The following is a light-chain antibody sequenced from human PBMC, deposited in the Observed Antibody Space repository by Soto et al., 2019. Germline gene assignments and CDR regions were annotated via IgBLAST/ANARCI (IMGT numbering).Light chain of an antibody. CDR3: LRHDRYPHT. CDR2: ATT. V-gene: IGKV1-17*03. CDR1: QGISNF. J-gene: IGKJ2*01. Sequence: DIQMTQSPSAMSASVGDKVTITCRASQGISNFVAWFQQRPGKAPKRLIYATTTLEGGVPSRFSGSGSGTEFTLTISGLQPEDFATYYCLRHDRYPHTFGQGTKLEI.